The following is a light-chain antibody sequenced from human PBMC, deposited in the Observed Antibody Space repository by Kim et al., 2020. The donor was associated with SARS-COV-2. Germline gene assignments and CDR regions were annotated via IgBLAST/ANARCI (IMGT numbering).Light chain of an antibody. CDR1: SGSVSTGYY. CDR2: STN. V-gene: IGLV8-61*01. Sequence: GGTVTLTCGLSSGSVSTGYYPSWYQQTPGQAPRTLIYSTNTRSSGIPDRFSGSILGNKAALTITGAQAEDESDYYCVLYLSGGISVFGGGTQLTVL. J-gene: IGLJ3*02. CDR3: VLYLSGGISV.